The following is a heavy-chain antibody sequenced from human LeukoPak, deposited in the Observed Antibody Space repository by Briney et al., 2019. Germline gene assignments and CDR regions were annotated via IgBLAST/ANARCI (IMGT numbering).Heavy chain of an antibody. D-gene: IGHD6-19*01. Sequence: PGRSLRLSCAASGFTFDDYAMHWVRQAPGKGLEWVSGISWNSGSIGYADSVKGRFTISRDNAKNSLYLQMNSLRAEDTALYYCAKGASSGWTFHTDYWGQGTLVTVSS. J-gene: IGHJ4*02. CDR2: ISWNSGSI. V-gene: IGHV3-9*01. CDR1: GFTFDDYA. CDR3: AKGASSGWTFHTDY.